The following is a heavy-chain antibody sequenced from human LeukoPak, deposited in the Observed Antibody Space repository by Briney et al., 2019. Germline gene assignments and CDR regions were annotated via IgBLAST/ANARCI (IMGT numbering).Heavy chain of an antibody. CDR3: AKTDSYYDSSGSAFDI. V-gene: IGHV3-30*18. D-gene: IGHD3-22*01. J-gene: IGHJ3*02. CDR1: GFTFSSYG. CDR2: ISYDGSNK. Sequence: PGRSLRLSCAASGFTFSSYGMHWVRQAPGKGLEWVAVISYDGSNKYYADSVKGRFTISRDNSKNTLYLQMNSLRAEDTAVYYCAKTDSYYDSSGSAFDIWGQGTMVTVSS.